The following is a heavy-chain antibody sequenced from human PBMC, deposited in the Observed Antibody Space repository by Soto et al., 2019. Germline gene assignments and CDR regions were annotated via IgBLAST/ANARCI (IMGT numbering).Heavy chain of an antibody. CDR3: AKRVRGYGSGNTRDDY. CDR1: GFTFSYG. Sequence: VQLLESGGGLIQPGGSLRLSCAASGFTFSYGIHWLRQAPGKGLEWVAYISYDSSNKFYGDSVKGRFTISRDNSKNTQLRQMNSLRAEDTAGEYCAKRVRGYGSGNTRDDYWGQGTLVAVSS. V-gene: IGHV3-30*18. CDR2: ISYDSSNK. D-gene: IGHD2-15*01. J-gene: IGHJ4*02.